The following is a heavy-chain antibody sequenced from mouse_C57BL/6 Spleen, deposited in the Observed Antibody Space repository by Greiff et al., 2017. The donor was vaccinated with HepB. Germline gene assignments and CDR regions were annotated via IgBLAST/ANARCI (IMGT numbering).Heavy chain of an antibody. V-gene: IGHV5-4*01. D-gene: IGHD2-2*01. J-gene: IGHJ4*01. CDR1: GFTFSSYA. Sequence: EVQLVESGGGLVKPGGSLKLSCAASGFTFSSYALSWVRQTPEKRLEWVATISDGGSYTYYPDNVKGRFTISRDNAKNNLYLQMSHLKSEDTAMYYCARDERMVTTSDYYAMDYWGQGTSVTVSS. CDR2: ISDGGSYT. CDR3: ARDERMVTTSDYYAMDY.